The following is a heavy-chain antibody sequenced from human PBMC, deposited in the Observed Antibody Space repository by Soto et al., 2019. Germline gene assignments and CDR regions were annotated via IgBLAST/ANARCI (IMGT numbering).Heavy chain of an antibody. J-gene: IGHJ4*02. CDR1: GFSFNDAW. CDR2: IKTKTDGETT. D-gene: IGHD4-17*01. CDR3: STVSPTVTTDY. V-gene: IGHV3-15*07. Sequence: HLVESGGDLVKPGGSLRLSCAASGFSFNDAWMNWVRQAPGKGLEWVGRIKTKTDGETTDYAPPVKGRFTILRDDSENTLYLQMNSLKPDDTAVYYCSTVSPTVTTDYWGQGTLVTVSS.